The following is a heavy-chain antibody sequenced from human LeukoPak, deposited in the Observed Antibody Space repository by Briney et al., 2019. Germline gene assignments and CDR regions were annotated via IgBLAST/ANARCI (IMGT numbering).Heavy chain of an antibody. Sequence: SETLSLTCTVSGGSINSDYWSWIRQPPGKGLEWIGYVHYSGSTNYNPSLKSRVTISVDTSKNQFSLKLSSVTAADTAVYYCASSTQDDYGDNNWFDPWGQGTLVAVSS. CDR3: ASSTQDDYGDNNWFDP. CDR2: VHYSGST. D-gene: IGHD4-17*01. J-gene: IGHJ5*02. V-gene: IGHV4-59*01. CDR1: GGSINSDY.